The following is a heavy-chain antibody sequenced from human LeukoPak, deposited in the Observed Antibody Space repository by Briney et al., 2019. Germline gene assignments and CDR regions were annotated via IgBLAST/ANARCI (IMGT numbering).Heavy chain of an antibody. V-gene: IGHV3-23*01. Sequence: PGGSLRLSCAASGFTFSSYAMSWVRQAPGKGLEWVSAISGSGGSTYYADSVKGRFTISRDNSKNTLYLQMNSLRAEDTAVYYCAKGDDYVWGSYRPYGMDVWGQGTTVTVSS. CDR1: GFTFSSYA. CDR3: AKGDDYVWGSYRPYGMDV. CDR2: ISGSGGST. J-gene: IGHJ6*02. D-gene: IGHD3-16*02.